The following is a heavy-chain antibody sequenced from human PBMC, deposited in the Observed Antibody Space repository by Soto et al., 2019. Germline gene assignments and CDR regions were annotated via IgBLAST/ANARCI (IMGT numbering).Heavy chain of an antibody. CDR3: ARGWGRIFDY. V-gene: IGHV4-34*01. CDR2: INHSGST. D-gene: IGHD7-27*01. J-gene: IGHJ4*02. CDR1: GGSFSGYY. Sequence: QVQLQQWGAGLLKPSETLSLTCAVYGGSFSGYYWNWIRQPPGKGLEWIGEINHSGSTNYNPSLKSRVTISVDTSMNQFSLKLSSVTAADPAVYYCARGWGRIFDYWGQGTLVTVSS.